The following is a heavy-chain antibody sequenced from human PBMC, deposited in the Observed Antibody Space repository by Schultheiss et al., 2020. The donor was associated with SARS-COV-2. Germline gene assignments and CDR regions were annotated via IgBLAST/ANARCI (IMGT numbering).Heavy chain of an antibody. D-gene: IGHD6-13*01. V-gene: IGHV3-48*04. CDR2: ISSSGSTI. Sequence: GGSLRLSCAASGFTFSSYAMSWVRQAPGKGLEWVSYISSSGSTIYYADSVKGRFTISRDNAKNSLYLQMNSLRAEDTAVYYCARDPSSSWSYYYYYMDVWGKGTTVTVSS. CDR3: ARDPSSSWSYYYYYMDV. CDR1: GFTFSSYA. J-gene: IGHJ6*03.